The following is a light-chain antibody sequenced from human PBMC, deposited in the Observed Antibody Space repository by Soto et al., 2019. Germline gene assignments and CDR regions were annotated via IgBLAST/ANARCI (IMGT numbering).Light chain of an antibody. J-gene: IGKJ1*01. V-gene: IGKV3-20*01. CDR3: QRYDSFRT. CDR2: GAS. CDR1: QSVRSNF. Sequence: EIVLTQSPGTLSLSPGERATLSCRASQSVRSNFLAWYQQKPGQAPRLLIYGASNRATGIPDRFSGSGSGTDFTLTITRLEPEDFAMYYCQRYDSFRTFGQETKVEI.